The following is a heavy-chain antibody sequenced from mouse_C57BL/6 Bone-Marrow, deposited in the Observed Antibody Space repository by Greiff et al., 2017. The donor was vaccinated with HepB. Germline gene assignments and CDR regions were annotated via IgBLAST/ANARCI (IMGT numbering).Heavy chain of an antibody. V-gene: IGHV5-17*01. CDR2: ISSGSSTI. CDR1: GFTFSDYG. CDR3: ARMRFDDYDY. Sequence: EVKLVESGGGLVKPGGSLKLSCAASGFTFSDYGMHWVRQAPEKGLEWVAYISSGSSTIYYADTVKGRFTIARDNAKNTLFMQMTSLRSEDAAMYYCARMRFDDYDYWGQGTTLTVSS. J-gene: IGHJ2*01. D-gene: IGHD2-13*01.